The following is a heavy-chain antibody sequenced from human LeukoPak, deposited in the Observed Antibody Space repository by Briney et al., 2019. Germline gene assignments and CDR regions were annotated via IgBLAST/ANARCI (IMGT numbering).Heavy chain of an antibody. J-gene: IGHJ4*02. CDR1: GGSFSGYY. Sequence: PSETLSLTCAVYGGSFSGYYWSWIRRPPGKGLEWIGEINHSGSTNYNPSLKSRVTISVDTSKNQFSLKLSSVTAADTAVYYCAREGDSSGYYSFDYWGQGTLVTVSS. CDR2: INHSGST. CDR3: AREGDSSGYYSFDY. D-gene: IGHD3-22*01. V-gene: IGHV4-34*01.